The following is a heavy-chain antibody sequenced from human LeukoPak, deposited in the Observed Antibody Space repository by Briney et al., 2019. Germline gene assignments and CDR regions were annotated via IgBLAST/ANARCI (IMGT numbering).Heavy chain of an antibody. V-gene: IGHV3-30*03. CDR1: GFTFSSYA. Sequence: PGGSLRLSCAASGFTFSSYAMSWVRQAPGKGLEWVAVISYDGSNKYYADSVKGRFTISRDNSKNTLYLQMNSLRAEDTAVYYCARDRGPYGSGSYYINWFDPWGQGTLVTVSS. D-gene: IGHD3-10*01. J-gene: IGHJ5*02. CDR3: ARDRGPYGSGSYYINWFDP. CDR2: ISYDGSNK.